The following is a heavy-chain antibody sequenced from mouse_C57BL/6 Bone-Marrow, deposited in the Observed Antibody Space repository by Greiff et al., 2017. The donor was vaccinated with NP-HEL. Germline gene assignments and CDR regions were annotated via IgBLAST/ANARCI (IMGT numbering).Heavy chain of an antibody. D-gene: IGHD4-1*01. CDR3: AITGTGFAY. V-gene: IGHV1-82*01. Sequence: QVQLKQSGPELVKPGASVKISCKASGYAFSSSWMNWVKQRPGKGLEWIGRIYPGDGDTNYNGKFKGKATLTAYKTSSTAYMQLSSLTSEDSAVYFCAITGTGFAYWGQGTLVTVSA. CDR2: IYPGDGDT. J-gene: IGHJ3*01. CDR1: GYAFSSSW.